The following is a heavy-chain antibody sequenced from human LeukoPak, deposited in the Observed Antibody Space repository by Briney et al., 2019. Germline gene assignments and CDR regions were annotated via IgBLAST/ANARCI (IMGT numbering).Heavy chain of an antibody. V-gene: IGHV4-61*02. Sequence: SETLSLTCTVSGGSISSGSYYGSWIRQPAGKGLEWIVRIYTSGSTNYNPSLKSRVTISVDTSKNQFSLKLSTVTAADTAVYYCARVMGYGDYPFDYWGQGTLVTVSS. CDR1: GGSISSGSYY. CDR2: IYTSGST. D-gene: IGHD4-17*01. J-gene: IGHJ4*02. CDR3: ARVMGYGDYPFDY.